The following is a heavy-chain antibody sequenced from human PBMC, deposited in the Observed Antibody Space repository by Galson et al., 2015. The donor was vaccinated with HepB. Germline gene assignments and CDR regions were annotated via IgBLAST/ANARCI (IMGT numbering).Heavy chain of an antibody. D-gene: IGHD2-21*02. CDR3: GVGVTARSPFDI. CDR1: GYTFTSYD. Sequence: SVKVSCKASGYTFTSYDINWMRQATGQGLEWMGWMNPNSGNTGYAQKFQGRVTMTRNTSISTAYMELSSLRSEDTAVYYCGVGVTARSPFDIWGQGTMVTVSS. CDR2: MNPNSGNT. J-gene: IGHJ3*02. V-gene: IGHV1-8*01.